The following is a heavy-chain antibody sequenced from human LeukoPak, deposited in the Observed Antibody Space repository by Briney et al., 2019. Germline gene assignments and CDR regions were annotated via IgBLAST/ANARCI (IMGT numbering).Heavy chain of an antibody. J-gene: IGHJ4*02. D-gene: IGHD2-2*01. CDR2: IIPIFGTA. CDR3: ARDLPAATDY. CDR1: GGTFSSYA. V-gene: IGHV1-69*05. Sequence: ASVKVSCKASGGTFSSYAISWVRQAPGQGLEWMGRIIPIFGTANYAQKFQGRVTITTDESTSTAYMELNSLRAEDTAVYYCARDLPAATDYWGQGTLVTVSS.